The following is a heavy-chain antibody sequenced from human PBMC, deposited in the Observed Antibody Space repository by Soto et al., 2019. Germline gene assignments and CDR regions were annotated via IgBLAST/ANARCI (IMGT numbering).Heavy chain of an antibody. Sequence: QVQLQESGPGLVKPSETLSLTCAVSGDSISSYYCMWIRQPPGKGLESIGYLYYGRSANYNPSLMSLVTLSVDTATNQCSLTLSSMTAADTAVYYCALRSMAVVPEYWGQGTLVTVSS. D-gene: IGHD3-22*01. CDR3: ALRSMAVVPEY. V-gene: IGHV4-59*01. J-gene: IGHJ4*02. CDR1: GDSISSYY. CDR2: LYYGRSA.